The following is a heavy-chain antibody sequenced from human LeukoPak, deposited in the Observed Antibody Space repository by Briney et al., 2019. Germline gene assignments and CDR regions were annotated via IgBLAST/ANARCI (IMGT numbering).Heavy chain of an antibody. V-gene: IGHV6-1*01. Sequence: SQTLSLTCAISGDSVSSNSAAWNWIRQSPSRGLEWLGRTYYRSKWYNDYAVSVKSRITINPDTSKNQFSLQLNSVTPEDTAVYFCARDRRYDSSGYYSYFDYWGREPWSPSPQ. CDR1: GDSVSSNSAA. J-gene: IGHJ4*02. CDR2: TYYRSKWYN. D-gene: IGHD3-22*01. CDR3: ARDRRYDSSGYYSYFDY.